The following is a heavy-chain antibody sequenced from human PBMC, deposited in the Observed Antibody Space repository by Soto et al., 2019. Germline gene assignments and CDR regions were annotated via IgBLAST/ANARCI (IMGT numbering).Heavy chain of an antibody. J-gene: IGHJ6*02. Sequence: GGSLRLSCAASGFTFSSYDMHWVRQATGKGLEWVSAIGTAGDTYYPGSVKGRFTISRENAKNSLYLQMNSLRAGDTAVYYCARGPVYPYRHYYGMDVWGQGTTVTVSS. V-gene: IGHV3-13*04. CDR3: ARGPVYPYRHYYGMDV. CDR1: GFTFSSYD. CDR2: IGTAGDT. D-gene: IGHD2-2*02.